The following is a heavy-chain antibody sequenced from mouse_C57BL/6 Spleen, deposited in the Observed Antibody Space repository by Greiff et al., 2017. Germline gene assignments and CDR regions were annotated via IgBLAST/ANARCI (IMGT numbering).Heavy chain of an antibody. CDR1: GYTFTEYT. D-gene: IGHD2-5*01. J-gene: IGHJ1*03. CDR2: FYPGSGSI. V-gene: IGHV1-62-2*01. Sequence: QVQLQQSGAELVKPGASVKLSCKASGYTFTEYTIHWVKQRSGQGLEWIGWFYPGSGSIKYNEKFKDKATLTADKSSSTVYMELSRLTSEDSAVYFCARHERGYYSNYVGYFDVWGTGTTVTVSS. CDR3: ARHERGYYSNYVGYFDV.